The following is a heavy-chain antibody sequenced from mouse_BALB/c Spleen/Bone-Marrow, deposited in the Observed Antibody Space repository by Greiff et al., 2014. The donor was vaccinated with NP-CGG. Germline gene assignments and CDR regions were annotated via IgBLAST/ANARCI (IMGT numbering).Heavy chain of an antibody. CDR1: GFTFTDYF. D-gene: IGHD5-1*01. CDR3: ARDYSGYFDF. CDR2: IRNKPNGYTT. Sequence: DVKLVESGGGLVQPGGSLRLSCTTFGFTFTDYFMTWVRQPPGKALEWLGFIRNKPNGYTTEYNPSVKGRFTISRDNSQGILYLQMNTLRAEDSAIYYCARDYSGYFDFWGQGTTLTVSS. V-gene: IGHV7-3*02. J-gene: IGHJ2*01.